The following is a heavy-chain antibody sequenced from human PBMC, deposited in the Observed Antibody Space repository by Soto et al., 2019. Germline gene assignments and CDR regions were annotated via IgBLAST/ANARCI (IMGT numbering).Heavy chain of an antibody. V-gene: IGHV3-15*01. Sequence: EVQLVESGGGLVKPGGSLRLSCAASGFTFNNAWMSWVRQAPGKGLEWVGRIKSKTDGGTTDYAAPVEGRFTISRDDSINTLYRQVNSLKTEDTAGYYCTTKREGRGGSSSVWGQGTMVTVSS. CDR3: TTKREGRGGSSSV. J-gene: IGHJ3*01. CDR1: GFTFNNAW. D-gene: IGHD2-15*01. CDR2: IKSKTDGGTT.